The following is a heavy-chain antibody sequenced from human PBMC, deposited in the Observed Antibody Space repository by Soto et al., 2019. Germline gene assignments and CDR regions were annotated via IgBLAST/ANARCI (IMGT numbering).Heavy chain of an antibody. CDR3: ARQTVAGMGGGYYYGMAV. J-gene: IGHJ6*02. CDR1: GYRFTSYW. V-gene: IGHV5-10-1*01. CDR2: IDPSDSYT. D-gene: IGHD6-19*01. Sequence: GESLKISCKGSGYRFTSYWISWVRQMSGKGLEWMGKIDPSDSYTKYSPSFQGHVTISADKSISTAYLQWSSLKASDTAMYYCARQTVAGMGGGYYYGMAVWGQGTTVTVSS.